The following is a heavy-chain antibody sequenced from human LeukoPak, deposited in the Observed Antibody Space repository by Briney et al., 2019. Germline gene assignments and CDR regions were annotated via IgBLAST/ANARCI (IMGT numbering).Heavy chain of an antibody. CDR3: ARNQERVGYYYYYYMDV. CDR2: IIPIFGTA. V-gene: IGHV1-69*13. CDR1: GGTFSSYA. J-gene: IGHJ6*03. Sequence: ASVKVSCTASGGTFSSYAISWVRQAPGQGLGWMGGIIPIFGTANYAQKFQGRVTITADESKSTAYMELSSMRSEDTAVYYCARNQERVGYYYYYYMDVWGKGTTVTISS.